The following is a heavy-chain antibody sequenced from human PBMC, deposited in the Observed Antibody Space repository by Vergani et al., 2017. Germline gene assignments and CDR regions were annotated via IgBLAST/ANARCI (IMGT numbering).Heavy chain of an antibody. CDR2: IYYGGST. D-gene: IGHD3-10*01. CDR1: GGSISSYY. J-gene: IGHJ4*02. V-gene: IGHV4-59*01. CDR3: ARGGRVRGVITPGARLGFDY. Sequence: QVQLQESGPGLVKPSETLSLTCTVSGGSISSYYWSWIRQPPGKGLEWIGYIYYGGSTNYNPSLKSRVTISVDTSKNQFSLKLSSVTAADTAVDYCARGGRVRGVITPGARLGFDYWGQGTLVTVSS.